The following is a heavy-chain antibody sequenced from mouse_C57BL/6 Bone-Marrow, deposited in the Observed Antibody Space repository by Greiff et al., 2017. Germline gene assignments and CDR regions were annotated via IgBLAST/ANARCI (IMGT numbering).Heavy chain of an antibody. V-gene: IGHV14-1*01. CDR1: GFNIKDYY. CDR3: TTDYSILWFAY. J-gene: IGHJ3*01. CDR2: IDPEDGDT. D-gene: IGHD2-5*01. Sequence: EVQLQQSGAELVRPGASVKLSCTASGFNIKDYYMHWVKQRPEQGLEWIGRIDPEDGDTEYATKFQGKAPLTADTSSNTAYLQLSSLTSEDTAVYYCTTDYSILWFAYWGQGTLVTVSA.